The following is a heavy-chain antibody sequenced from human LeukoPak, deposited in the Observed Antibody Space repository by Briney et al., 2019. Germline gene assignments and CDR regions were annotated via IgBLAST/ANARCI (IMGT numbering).Heavy chain of an antibody. V-gene: IGHV3-23*01. CDR2: LSGSGGST. Sequence: GGSLRLSCAASGFTFSSYAMSWVRQAPGKGLEWDSALSGSGGSTNYADSVKGRFTISRDNSKNTLYLQMNSLRAEDTAVYYCAKDGGRYDFDYWGQGTLVTVSS. D-gene: IGHD3-16*01. CDR1: GFTFSSYA. J-gene: IGHJ4*02. CDR3: AKDGGRYDFDY.